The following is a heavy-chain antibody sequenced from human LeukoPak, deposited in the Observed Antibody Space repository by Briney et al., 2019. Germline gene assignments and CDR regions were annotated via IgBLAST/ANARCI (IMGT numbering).Heavy chain of an antibody. J-gene: IGHJ4*02. CDR1: GGSIRSYY. CDR3: AREVPDSIGYYFDY. D-gene: IGHD3-22*01. V-gene: IGHV4-59*01. CDR2: ITYSGYT. Sequence: SETLSLTCTVSGGSIRSYYWSWVRQPPGKGLEWIGFITYSGYTNYNPSLKSRVTISVDTSKNQFSLKLSSVTAADTAVYHCAREVPDSIGYYFDYWGQGTLVTVSS.